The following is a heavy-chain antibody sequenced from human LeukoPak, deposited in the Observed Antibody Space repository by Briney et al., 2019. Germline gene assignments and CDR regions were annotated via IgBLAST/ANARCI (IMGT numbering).Heavy chain of an antibody. D-gene: IGHD2-21*02. CDR2: INHSGST. Sequence: SETLSLTCAVYGGSFSGYYWSWIRQPPGKGLEWIGEINHSGSTNYNPSLKSRVTIPVGTSKNQFSLKLSSVTAADTAVYYCARDKAYCGGDCYTDRPTSYYYYYYGMDVWGQGTTVTVSS. V-gene: IGHV4-34*01. CDR1: GGSFSGYY. J-gene: IGHJ6*02. CDR3: ARDKAYCGGDCYTDRPTSYYYYYYGMDV.